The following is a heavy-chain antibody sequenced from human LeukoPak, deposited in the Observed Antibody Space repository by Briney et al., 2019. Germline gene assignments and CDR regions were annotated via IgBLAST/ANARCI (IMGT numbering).Heavy chain of an antibody. D-gene: IGHD3-22*01. J-gene: IGHJ5*02. V-gene: IGHV4-59*08. CDR3: ARSTYYYDSSGYYYNNWFDP. Sequence: SETLSLTCTVSGGSISSYYWSWIRQPPGKGLEWIGYIYYSGSTNYNPSLKSRVTISVDTSKNQFSLKLSSVTAADTAVYYCARSTYYYDSSGYYYNNWFDPWGQGTLVTASS. CDR2: IYYSGST. CDR1: GGSISSYY.